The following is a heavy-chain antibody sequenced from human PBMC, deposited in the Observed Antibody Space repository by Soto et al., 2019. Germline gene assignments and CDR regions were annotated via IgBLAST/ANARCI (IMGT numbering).Heavy chain of an antibody. Sequence: SETLSLTCTVSGGSISSYYWSWIRQPPGKGLEWIGYIYYSGSTNYNPSLKSRVTISVDTSKNQFSLKLSSVTAADTAVYYCARDRGGRMQQWLAPPGRYYYYGMGVWGQGTTVTVSS. D-gene: IGHD6-19*01. V-gene: IGHV4-59*01. CDR1: GGSISSYY. J-gene: IGHJ6*02. CDR3: ARDRGGRMQQWLAPPGRYYYYGMGV. CDR2: IYYSGST.